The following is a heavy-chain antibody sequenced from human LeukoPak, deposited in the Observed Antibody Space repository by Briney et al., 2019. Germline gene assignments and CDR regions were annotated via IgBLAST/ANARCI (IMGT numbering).Heavy chain of an antibody. Sequence: GGTLRLFCGASGFTFSSYGMHWVRQAPGKGLEGVAVISYDGSNKYYADSVKGRFTISRDNSKNTLYLQMNSLRAEDTAVYYCAKGTKRGYCSSTSCYEGYYYYGMDVWGQGKTVTVSS. CDR2: ISYDGSNK. CDR1: GFTFSSYG. D-gene: IGHD2-2*01. V-gene: IGHV3-30*18. CDR3: AKGTKRGYCSSTSCYEGYYYYGMDV. J-gene: IGHJ6*02.